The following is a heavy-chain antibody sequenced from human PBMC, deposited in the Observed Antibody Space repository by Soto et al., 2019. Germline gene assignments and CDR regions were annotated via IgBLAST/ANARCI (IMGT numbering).Heavy chain of an antibody. Sequence: SVKVSCKASGGTFSSYAISWVRQAPGQGLEWMGGIIPIFGTANYAQKFQGRVTITADESTSTAYMELSSLRSEDTAVYYCARYSGSYNDYYYYYGMDVWGQGTTVTVSS. J-gene: IGHJ6*02. CDR2: IIPIFGTA. D-gene: IGHD1-26*01. CDR3: ARYSGSYNDYYYYYGMDV. V-gene: IGHV1-69*13. CDR1: GGTFSSYA.